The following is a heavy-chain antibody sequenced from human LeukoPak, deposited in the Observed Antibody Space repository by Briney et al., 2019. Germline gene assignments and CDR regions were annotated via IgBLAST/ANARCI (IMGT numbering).Heavy chain of an antibody. J-gene: IGHJ6*02. V-gene: IGHV4-39*02. CDR2: IYIDGNT. Sequence: PSETLSLTCTVSGGSIRTDGSYWAWIRQPPGKGLEWIGSIYIDGNTHYNSSLQSRVTLSIDTSKNHFSLRLTSVTAADTAVFYCARLFTRAWEYRYGMDVWGQGTAVTVSS. CDR1: GGSIRTDGSY. D-gene: IGHD1-26*01. CDR3: ARLFTRAWEYRYGMDV.